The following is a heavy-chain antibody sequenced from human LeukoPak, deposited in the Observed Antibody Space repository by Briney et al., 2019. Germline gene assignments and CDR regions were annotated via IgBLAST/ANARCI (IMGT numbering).Heavy chain of an antibody. CDR2: SRNKANGYTT. V-gene: IGHV3-72*01. Sequence: PGGSLRLSCGASGFTFNDHYMDWVRQAPGKGLEWVGRSRNKANGYTTAYAASGKGRFTISRDDSKNSLYLQMNSLKTEDTAVYYCARVDIRGIAAAGNHGMDVWGQGTTVTVSS. J-gene: IGHJ6*02. CDR3: ARVDIRGIAAAGNHGMDV. CDR1: GFTFNDHY. D-gene: IGHD6-13*01.